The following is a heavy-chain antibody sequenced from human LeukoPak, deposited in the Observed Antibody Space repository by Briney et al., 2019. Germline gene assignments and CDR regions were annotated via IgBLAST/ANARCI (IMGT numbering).Heavy chain of an antibody. Sequence: KPSETLSLTCTVSGGSISSYYWSWIRQPAGKGLEWIGRIYISGSTSYSPSLKSRVTISADTSQNQFSLKLSSVTAADTAVYYCASRKLGNDYWGQGTLVTVSS. CDR1: GGSISSYY. CDR3: ASRKLGNDY. J-gene: IGHJ4*02. D-gene: IGHD7-27*01. V-gene: IGHV4-4*07. CDR2: IYISGST.